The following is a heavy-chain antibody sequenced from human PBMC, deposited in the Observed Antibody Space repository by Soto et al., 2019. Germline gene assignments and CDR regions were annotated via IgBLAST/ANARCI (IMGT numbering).Heavy chain of an antibody. V-gene: IGHV1-69*13. CDR2: IIPIFGTA. CDR3: ARGLRCSGGSCHDAFDI. D-gene: IGHD2-15*01. J-gene: IGHJ3*02. CDR1: GGTFSSYA. Sequence: EASVKVSCKASGGTFSSYAISWVRQAPGQGLEWMGGIIPIFGTANYAQKFQGRVTITADESTSTAYMELSSLRSEDTAVYYCARGLRCSGGSCHDAFDIWGQGTMVTVSS.